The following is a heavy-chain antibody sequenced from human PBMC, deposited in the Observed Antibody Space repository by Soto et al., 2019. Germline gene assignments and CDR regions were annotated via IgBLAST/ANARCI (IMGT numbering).Heavy chain of an antibody. Sequence: ASVKVSCKASGYTFTSYGISWVRQAPGQGLEWMGWISAYNGNTNYAQKLQGRVTMTTDTSTSTAYMELRSLRSDDTAVYYCARGGSSSSPWQPYYYYYYMDVWGKGTTVTVSS. J-gene: IGHJ6*03. CDR1: GYTFTSYG. CDR2: ISAYNGNT. V-gene: IGHV1-18*01. CDR3: ARGGSSSSPWQPYYYYYYMDV. D-gene: IGHD6-6*01.